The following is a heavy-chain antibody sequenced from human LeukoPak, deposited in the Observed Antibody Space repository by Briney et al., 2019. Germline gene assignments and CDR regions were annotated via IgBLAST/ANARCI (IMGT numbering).Heavy chain of an antibody. V-gene: IGHV3-21*04. D-gene: IGHD3-10*01. J-gene: IGHJ3*02. CDR2: SSNYK. Sequence: SSNYKYYADSVRGRFTISRDNSKNTLYLQMNSLRAEDTAVYYCARAYGSGSYLGDAFDIWGQGTMVTVSS. CDR3: ARAYGSGSYLGDAFDI.